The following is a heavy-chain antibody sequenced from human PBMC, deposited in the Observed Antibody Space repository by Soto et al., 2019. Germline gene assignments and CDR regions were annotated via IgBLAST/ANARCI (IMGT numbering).Heavy chain of an antibody. V-gene: IGHV3-30-3*01. CDR2: ISYDGSDK. CDR3: ATGRKWEHSYGMDV. J-gene: IGHJ6*02. CDR1: AFTLSGYV. D-gene: IGHD1-26*01. Sequence: GGSLRLSCAASAFTLSGYVLHWVRQAPGKGLEWVALISYDGSDKNYGDSVKGRFTISRDNSKNTLYLQMDSLRAEDTAMYYCATGRKWEHSYGMDVWGQGTTVTVSS.